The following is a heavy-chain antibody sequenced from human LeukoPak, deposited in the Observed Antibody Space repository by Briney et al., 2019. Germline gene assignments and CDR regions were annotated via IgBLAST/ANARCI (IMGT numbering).Heavy chain of an antibody. CDR1: GFTFSSHA. CDR2: ISYDGSNK. D-gene: IGHD1-7*01. J-gene: IGHJ6*03. CDR3: AKRRGLELLYYYYMDV. V-gene: IGHV3-30*04. Sequence: GRSLRLSCAGSGFTFSSHAMHWVRQAPGKGLEWVALISYDGSNKYYADSVKGRFTVSRDNSKNTLYLQMNSLRAEDTAVYYCAKRRGLELLYYYYMDVWGKGTTVTVSS.